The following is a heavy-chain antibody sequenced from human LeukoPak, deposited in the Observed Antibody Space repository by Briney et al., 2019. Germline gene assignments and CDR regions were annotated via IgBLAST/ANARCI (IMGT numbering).Heavy chain of an antibody. V-gene: IGHV4-34*01. D-gene: IGHD6-13*01. CDR2: INHSGST. J-gene: IGHJ4*02. CDR1: GGSFGGYY. CDR3: ARGLLGPYSSSWFDY. Sequence: PSETLSLTCAVYGGSFGGYYWSWIRQPPGKGLEWIGEINHSGSTNYNPSLKSRVTISVDTSKNQFSLKLSSVTAADTAVYYCARGLLGPYSSSWFDYWGQGTLVTVSS.